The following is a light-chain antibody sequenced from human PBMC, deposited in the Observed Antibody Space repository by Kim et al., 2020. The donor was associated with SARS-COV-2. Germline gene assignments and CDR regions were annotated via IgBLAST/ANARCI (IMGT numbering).Light chain of an antibody. CDR2: GAS. CDR3: QQYGSSPAT. V-gene: IGKV3-20*01. CDR1: QSVSSSY. J-gene: IGKJ5*01. Sequence: EIVLTQSPGTLSLSPGERATLSCRASQSVSSSYLAWYQQKPGQAPRLLIYGASSRATSIPDRFSGSGSGTDFTLTISRLEPEDFAVYYYQQYGSSPATFGQGTRLEIK.